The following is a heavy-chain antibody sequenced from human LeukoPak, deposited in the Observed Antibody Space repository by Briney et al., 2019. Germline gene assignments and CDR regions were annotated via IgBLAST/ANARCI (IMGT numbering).Heavy chain of an antibody. CDR2: INAGNGNT. CDR1: GYTFTSYA. J-gene: IGHJ4*02. CDR3: ARAGTSKVGATTPDY. D-gene: IGHD1-26*01. Sequence: ASVKVSCKASGYTFTSYAMHWVRQAPGQRLEWMGWINAGNGNTNYAQKLQGRVTMTTDTSTSTAYMELRSLRSDDTAVYYCARAGTSKVGATTPDYWGQGTLVTVSS. V-gene: IGHV1-3*01.